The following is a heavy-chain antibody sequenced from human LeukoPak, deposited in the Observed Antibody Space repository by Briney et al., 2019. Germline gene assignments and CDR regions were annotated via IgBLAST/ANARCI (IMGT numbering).Heavy chain of an antibody. CDR3: ARDLSDSSGYLDAFDI. D-gene: IGHD3-22*01. CDR2: INPSGGST. Sequence: ASVKVSCKASGYTFTSCYMHWVRQAPGQGLEWMGIINPSGGSTSYAQKFQGRVTMTRDTSTSTVYMELSSLRSEDTAVYYCARDLSDSSGYLDAFDIWGQGTMVTVSS. CDR1: GYTFTSCY. V-gene: IGHV1-46*01. J-gene: IGHJ3*02.